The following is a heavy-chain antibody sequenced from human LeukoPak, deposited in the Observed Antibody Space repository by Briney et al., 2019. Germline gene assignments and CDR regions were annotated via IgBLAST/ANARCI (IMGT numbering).Heavy chain of an antibody. D-gene: IGHD6-6*01. CDR2: IYYSGST. CDR3: ASFIEYSSSEIDDAFDI. CDR1: GGSISSYY. V-gene: IGHV4-59*01. Sequence: SETLSLTCTVSGGSISSYYWSWIRQPPGKGLEWIGYIYYSGSTNYNPSLKSRVTISVDTSKNQFSLKLSSVTAADTAVYYCASFIEYSSSEIDDAFDIWGQGTMVTVSS. J-gene: IGHJ3*02.